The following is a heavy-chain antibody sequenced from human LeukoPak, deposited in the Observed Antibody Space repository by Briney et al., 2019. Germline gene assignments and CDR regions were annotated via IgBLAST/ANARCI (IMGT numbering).Heavy chain of an antibody. J-gene: IGHJ4*02. CDR3: ARESYYYDSSGYYDL. D-gene: IGHD3-22*01. CDR2: FYRDGGI. Sequence: PGGSLRLSCAASGFTVTNNYMNWVRQAPGKGLEWVSVFYRDGGIYYGDSVKGRFTISRDNAKNSLYLQMNSLRAEDTAVYYCARESYYYDSSGYYDLWGQGTLVTVSS. V-gene: IGHV3-66*01. CDR1: GFTVTNNY.